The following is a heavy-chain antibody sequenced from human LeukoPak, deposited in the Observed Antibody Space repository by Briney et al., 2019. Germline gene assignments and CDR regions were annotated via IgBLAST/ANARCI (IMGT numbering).Heavy chain of an antibody. CDR1: GYTFTSYY. V-gene: IGHV1-18*04. J-gene: IGHJ4*02. CDR2: ISTQSGNT. Sequence: ASVKVSCKASGYTFTSYYMHWMRQAPGQGLEWMGWISTQSGNTNYAQKVQGRLTLTTDRSTNTAYMELRSLRSDDTAVYYCARGAYGDKWGQGTMVTVSS. D-gene: IGHD4-17*01. CDR3: ARGAYGDK.